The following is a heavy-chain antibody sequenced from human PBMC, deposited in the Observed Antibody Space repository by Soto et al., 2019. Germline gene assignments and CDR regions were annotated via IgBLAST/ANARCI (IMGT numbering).Heavy chain of an antibody. CDR2: INTDGSSA. Sequence: GGSLRLSCAASGFTLSSYWMHWVRQTPGKGMVCVSRINTDGSSADYADSVKGRFTISRDNAKNTVYLQMNSLSAEETALYYCTGGGADTIWGQGTMVTVPS. V-gene: IGHV3-74*01. CDR1: GFTLSSYW. CDR3: TGGGADTI. D-gene: IGHD3-16*01. J-gene: IGHJ3*02.